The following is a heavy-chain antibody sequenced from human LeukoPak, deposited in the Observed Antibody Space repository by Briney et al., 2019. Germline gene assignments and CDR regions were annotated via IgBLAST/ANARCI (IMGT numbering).Heavy chain of an antibody. J-gene: IGHJ5*02. Sequence: SETLSLTCTVSGDSISSSSYYWGWIRQPPGKGLEWIGTMYYSGNTYYNPSLKSRVTISGDTSKNQFSLNLSSVTAADTAVYYCARDLGVVPAWGWFDPWGQGTLVTVSS. V-gene: IGHV4-39*07. CDR1: GDSISSSSYY. CDR3: ARDLGVVPAWGWFDP. CDR2: MYYSGNT. D-gene: IGHD2-2*01.